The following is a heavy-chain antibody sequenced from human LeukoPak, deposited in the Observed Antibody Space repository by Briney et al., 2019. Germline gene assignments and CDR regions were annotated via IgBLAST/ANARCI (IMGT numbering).Heavy chain of an antibody. Sequence: SETLSLTCTVSGGSISSYYWSWIRQPAGKGLEWIGRIYTSGSTNYNPSLESRVTISVDKSKNQFSLKLSSVTAADTAVYYCARGGSSGWHNWLDPWGQGTLVTVSS. D-gene: IGHD6-19*01. CDR2: IYTSGST. CDR3: ARGGSSGWHNWLDP. V-gene: IGHV4-4*07. J-gene: IGHJ5*02. CDR1: GGSISSYY.